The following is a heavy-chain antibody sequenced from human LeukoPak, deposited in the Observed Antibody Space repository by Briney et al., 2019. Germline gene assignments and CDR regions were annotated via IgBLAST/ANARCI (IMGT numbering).Heavy chain of an antibody. J-gene: IGHJ4*02. V-gene: IGHV4-59*01. CDR2: IYYSGST. D-gene: IGHD5-24*01. CDR1: GGSISSYY. Sequence: SETLSLTCTVSGGSISSYYWSWIRQPPGKGLEWIGYIYYSGSTNYNPSLKSRVTISVDTSKNQFSLKLSPVTAADTAVYYCARSRDGYNYNPDYWGQGTLVAVSS. CDR3: ARSRDGYNYNPDY.